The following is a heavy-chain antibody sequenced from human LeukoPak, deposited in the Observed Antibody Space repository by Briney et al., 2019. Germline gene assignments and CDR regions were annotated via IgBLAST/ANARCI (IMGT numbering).Heavy chain of an antibody. J-gene: IGHJ6*03. CDR3: ARGFLGSSWFYYYYYYMDV. Sequence: GSSVKVSCKASGGTFSSYAISWVRQAPGQGLEWMGWINPNSGGTNYAQKFQGRVTMTRDTSISTAYMELSRLRSDDTAVYYCARGFLGSSWFYYYYYYMDVWGKGTTVTVSS. V-gene: IGHV1-2*02. CDR1: GGTFSSYA. D-gene: IGHD6-13*01. CDR2: INPNSGGT.